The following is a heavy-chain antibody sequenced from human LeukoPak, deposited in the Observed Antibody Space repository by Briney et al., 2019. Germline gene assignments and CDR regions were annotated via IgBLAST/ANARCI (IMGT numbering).Heavy chain of an antibody. CDR2: INHSGST. D-gene: IGHD3-3*01. J-gene: IGHJ5*02. CDR1: GGSFSGYY. V-gene: IGHV4-34*01. Sequence: PSETLSLTCAVYGGSFSGYYWSWIRQPPGKGLEWIGEINHSGSTNYNPSLKSRVTISVDTSKNQFSLKLSSVTAADTAVYYCARDRTIFGVVPNWFDPWGQGTLVTVSS. CDR3: ARDRTIFGVVPNWFDP.